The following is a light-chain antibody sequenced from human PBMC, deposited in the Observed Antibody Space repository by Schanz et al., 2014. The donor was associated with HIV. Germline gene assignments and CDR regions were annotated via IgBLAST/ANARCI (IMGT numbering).Light chain of an antibody. J-gene: IGLJ2*01. CDR3: SSYTSSILI. V-gene: IGLV2-14*01. CDR2: EVS. CDR1: SSDVGGYDY. Sequence: QSALTQPASVSGSPGQSITISCTGTSSDVGGYDYVSWYQQHPGKAPKLMIYEVSKRPSGVPDRFSGSKSGNTASLTISGLQAEDEADYYCSSYTSSILIFGGGTKLTVL.